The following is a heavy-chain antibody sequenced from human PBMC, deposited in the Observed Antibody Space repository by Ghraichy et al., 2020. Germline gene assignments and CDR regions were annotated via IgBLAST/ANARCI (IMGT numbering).Heavy chain of an antibody. Sequence: SQTLSLTCAISGDSVSSNSAAWNWIRQSPSRGLEWLGRTYYRSKWYNDYAVSVKSRITINPDTSKNQFSLQLNSVTPEDTAVYYCARDDRRSVAARLYYFDYWGQGTLVTVSS. D-gene: IGHD6-6*01. V-gene: IGHV6-1*01. CDR3: ARDDRRSVAARLYYFDY. CDR2: TYYRSKWYN. CDR1: GDSVSSNSAA. J-gene: IGHJ4*02.